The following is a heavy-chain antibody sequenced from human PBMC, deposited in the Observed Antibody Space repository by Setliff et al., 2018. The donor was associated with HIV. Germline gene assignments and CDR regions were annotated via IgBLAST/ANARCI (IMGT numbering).Heavy chain of an antibody. Sequence: PSETLSPTCTSSGDSISGYYWSWIRQPAGKGLEWIGRMHTSGNTNYNPSLKSRVTMSIDTFKNQFSLRLSSVTAADTAVYFCARGYYDILTGYYSSGIWDYWGQGTLVTVSS. J-gene: IGHJ4*02. D-gene: IGHD3-9*01. CDR3: ARGYYDILTGYYSSGIWDY. CDR1: GDSISGYY. CDR2: MHTSGNT. V-gene: IGHV4-4*07.